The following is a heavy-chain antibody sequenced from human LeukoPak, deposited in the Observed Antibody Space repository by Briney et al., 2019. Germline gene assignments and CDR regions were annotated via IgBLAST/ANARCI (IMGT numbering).Heavy chain of an antibody. D-gene: IGHD3-10*01. CDR3: ARSRLGYYGSGSYPIFDY. V-gene: IGHV3-48*03. CDR2: ISSSGSTI. CDR1: GFIFSSYE. J-gene: IGHJ4*02. Sequence: GGSLRLSCAASGFIFSSYEMNWVRQAPGKGLEWVSYISSSGSTIYYADSVKGRFTISRDNAKNSLYLQMNSLRAEDTAVYYCARSRLGYYGSGSYPIFDYWGQGTLVTVSS.